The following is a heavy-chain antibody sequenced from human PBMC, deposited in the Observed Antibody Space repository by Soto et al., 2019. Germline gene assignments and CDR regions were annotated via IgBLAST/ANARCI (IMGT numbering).Heavy chain of an antibody. J-gene: IGHJ6*02. V-gene: IGHV3-23*01. D-gene: IGHD4-17*01. CDR1: GFTFSSYA. Sequence: GGSLRLSCAASGFTFSSYAMSWVRQAPGKGLEWVSAISGSGGSTYYADSVKGRFTISRDNSKNTLYLQMNSLRAEDTAIYYCASYGDYSYYYYGMDVWGQGTTVTVSS. CDR2: ISGSGGST. CDR3: ASYGDYSYYYYGMDV.